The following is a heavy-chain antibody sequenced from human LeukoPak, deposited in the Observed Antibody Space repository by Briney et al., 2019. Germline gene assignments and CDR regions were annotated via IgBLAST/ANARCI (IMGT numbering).Heavy chain of an antibody. CDR3: ARHGTSYLGYYYDSSGYHY. V-gene: IGHV4-34*01. Sequence: SETLSLTCAVYGGSFSGYYWSWIRQPPGKGLEWIGEINHSGSTNYNPSLKSRVTISVDTSKNQFSLKLSSVTAADTAVYYCARHGTSYLGYYYDSSGYHYWGQGTLVTVSS. J-gene: IGHJ4*02. CDR1: GGSFSGYY. D-gene: IGHD3-22*01. CDR2: INHSGST.